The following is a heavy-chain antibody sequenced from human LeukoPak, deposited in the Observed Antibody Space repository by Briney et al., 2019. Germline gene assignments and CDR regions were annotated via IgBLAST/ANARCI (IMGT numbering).Heavy chain of an antibody. CDR3: AKGEEAANNY. J-gene: IGHJ4*02. Sequence: PGGSLRLSCAASGITFSRFWMSWVRQAPGKGLEWVSAISGSGGSTYYADSVKGRFTISRDNSKNTLYLQMNSLRAEDTAVYYCAKGEEAANNYWGQGTLVTVSS. V-gene: IGHV3-23*01. D-gene: IGHD6-25*01. CDR1: GITFSRFW. CDR2: ISGSGGST.